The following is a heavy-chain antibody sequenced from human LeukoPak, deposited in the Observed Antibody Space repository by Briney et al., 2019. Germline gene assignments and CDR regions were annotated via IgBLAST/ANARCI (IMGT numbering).Heavy chain of an antibody. CDR1: GGSVSSGSYY. CDR2: IYYSGST. CDR3: ARIAIYGDYVDY. D-gene: IGHD4-17*01. Sequence: SETLSLTCTVSGGSVSSGSYYWSWIRQHPGKGLEWIGYIYYSGSTYYNPSLKSRVTISVDTSKNQFSLKLSSVTAADTAVYYCARIAIYGDYVDYWGQGTLVTVSS. J-gene: IGHJ4*02. V-gene: IGHV4-31*03.